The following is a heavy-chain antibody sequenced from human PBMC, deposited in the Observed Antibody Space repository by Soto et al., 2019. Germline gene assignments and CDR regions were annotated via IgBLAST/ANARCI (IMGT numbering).Heavy chain of an antibody. CDR3: ARDSCGGDCPLGY. D-gene: IGHD2-21*02. Sequence: QVQLVQSGAELKKPGASVKVSCKASGYTFRDFYMHWVRQAPGQGLEWMGIINPSGGGTWYAQKFQGRVTVTGDTSTSTVFMELSSLRSDDTAMYYCARDSCGGDCPLGYWGQGTLVTVSS. CDR2: INPSGGGT. J-gene: IGHJ4*02. V-gene: IGHV1-46*01. CDR1: GYTFRDFY.